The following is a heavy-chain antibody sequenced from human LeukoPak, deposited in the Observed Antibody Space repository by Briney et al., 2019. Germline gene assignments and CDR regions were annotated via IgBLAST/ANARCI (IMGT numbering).Heavy chain of an antibody. V-gene: IGHV4-39*01. CDR2: THYSGTT. D-gene: IGHD4-17*01. CDR1: GGSISNSHY. J-gene: IGHJ5*02. Sequence: SETLSLTCSVSGGSISNSHYWGWIRQPPGKGLEWIASTHYSGTTYYNPSLKSRVTMSVDTSKNQFSLKLTSVTAADTAIYYCARRTVTNAGNYFDPWGQGTLVTVSP. CDR3: ARRTVTNAGNYFDP.